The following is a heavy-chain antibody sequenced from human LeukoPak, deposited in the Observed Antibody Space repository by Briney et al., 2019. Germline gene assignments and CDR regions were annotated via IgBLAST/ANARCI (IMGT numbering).Heavy chain of an antibody. V-gene: IGHV3-11*05. J-gene: IGHJ4*02. D-gene: IGHD2-8*02. Sequence: GGSLRLSCAASGFTFSDYYMNWIHQAPGKGLEWTSYISSSSDYTTYADSVKGRFTISRDNSKNSLYLQMNSLRAEDSAVYYCARDPPGDGGVTLDYWGQGTLVTVSS. CDR2: ISSSSDYT. CDR1: GFTFSDYY. CDR3: ARDPPGDGGVTLDY.